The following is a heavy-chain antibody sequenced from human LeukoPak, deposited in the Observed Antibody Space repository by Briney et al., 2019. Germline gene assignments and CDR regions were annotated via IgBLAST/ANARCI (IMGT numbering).Heavy chain of an antibody. J-gene: IGHJ4*02. CDR2: IYYSGTT. D-gene: IGHD3-22*01. CDR3: ARDGSYFEISAFDS. V-gene: IGHV4-59*01. CDR1: GDSLRKYY. Sequence: PSETLSLTCTVSGDSLRKYYWSWIRQPPGKGLEWIGHIYYSGTTYYNPSLKSRLTISIDTSKNQFSLKLTAVTAADTAMYFCARDGSYFEISAFDSWGQGTLVTVS.